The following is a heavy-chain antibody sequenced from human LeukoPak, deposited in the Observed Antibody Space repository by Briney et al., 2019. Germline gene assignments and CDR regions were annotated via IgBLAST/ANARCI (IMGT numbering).Heavy chain of an antibody. J-gene: IGHJ4*02. V-gene: IGHV4-4*02. CDR2: IYHSGST. Sequence: SETLSLTCAVSGGSVSSSNWWSWVRQPPGKGLEWIGEIYHSGSTNYNPSFKSRVTISLDKSKNQVSLNLSSVTAADTAVYYCARDPRYSSSWGGYWGQGTLVTVSS. CDR3: ARDPRYSSSWGGY. CDR1: GGSVSSSNW. D-gene: IGHD6-13*01.